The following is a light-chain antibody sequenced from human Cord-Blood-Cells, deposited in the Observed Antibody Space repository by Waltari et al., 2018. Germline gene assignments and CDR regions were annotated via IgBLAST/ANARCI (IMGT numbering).Light chain of an antibody. CDR2: AAS. CDR1: QSISSY. CDR3: QQSYSTPYT. J-gene: IGKJ2*01. Sequence: DIQMTQSPSSRSASVGDRVTITCRASQSISSYLNWDQQKPGKAPKLLIYAASSLQSGVPSRCSGSGSRTDFTLTISSLQPEDFATYYCQQSYSTPYTFGQGTKLEIK. V-gene: IGKV1-39*01.